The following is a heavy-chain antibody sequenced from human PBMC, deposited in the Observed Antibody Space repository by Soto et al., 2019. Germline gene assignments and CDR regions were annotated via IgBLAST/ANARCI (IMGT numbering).Heavy chain of an antibody. CDR2: IYYDGST. J-gene: IGHJ6*02. V-gene: IGHV4-59*01. D-gene: IGHD6-19*01. CDR1: GDSISSYY. CDR3: ARAISVAGKNYYHYGRDV. Sequence: QVQLQESGPGLVKPSETLSLTCSVSGDSISSYYWSWIRKPPGKGLEWIGYIYYDGSTNYNPSLKMLVTISVDTTKKQCSLKLRSVTAADTAVYYCARAISVAGKNYYHYGRDVWGQGTTVAVSS.